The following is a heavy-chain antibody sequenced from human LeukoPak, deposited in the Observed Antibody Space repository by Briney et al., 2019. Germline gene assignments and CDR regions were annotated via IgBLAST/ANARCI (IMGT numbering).Heavy chain of an antibody. CDR2: ITYDETNT. CDR3: AKDREFRDIVVVVAAMTH. D-gene: IGHD2-15*01. J-gene: IGHJ4*02. Sequence: PGRSLRLSCAASGFTFSSYGMHWVRQAPGKGLEWVAFITYDETNTYYADSVKGRFTISRDNSKNTLYLQMNSLRPEDTAVYYCAKDREFRDIVVVVAAMTHWGQGTLVTVSS. CDR1: GFTFSSYG. V-gene: IGHV3-30*18.